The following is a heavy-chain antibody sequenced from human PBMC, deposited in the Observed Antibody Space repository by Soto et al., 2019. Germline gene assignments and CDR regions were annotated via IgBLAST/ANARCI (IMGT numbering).Heavy chain of an antibody. Sequence: EVQLVESGGGLVQPGGSLRLSCAASGFTFSPFWMHWVRQVPGKGPVWVSRINSDGNSTSYEDSVKGRFTISRDNAKNPLYQQLNSLRAADTTVYYCARGSKHFDYWGQGNRVTVSS. D-gene: IGHD4-4*01. CDR3: ARGSKHFDY. CDR1: GFTFSPFW. J-gene: IGHJ4*02. V-gene: IGHV3-74*01. CDR2: INSDGNST.